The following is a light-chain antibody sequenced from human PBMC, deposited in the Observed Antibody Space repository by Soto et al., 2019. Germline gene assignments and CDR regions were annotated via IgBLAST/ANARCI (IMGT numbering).Light chain of an antibody. Sequence: DIQMTQSPSTLSASVGDRVTITCRASQSISNWLAWYQQKPGKAPNLLMYKASNLQSGVPSRFSGSGSGTEFTLTITNLQPDDVALYYCQQYDTYSLTFGGGTTVEIK. V-gene: IGKV1-5*03. CDR2: KAS. J-gene: IGKJ4*01. CDR3: QQYDTYSLT. CDR1: QSISNW.